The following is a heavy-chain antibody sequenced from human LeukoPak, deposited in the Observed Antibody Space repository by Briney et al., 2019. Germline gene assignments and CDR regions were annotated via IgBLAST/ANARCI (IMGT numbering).Heavy chain of an antibody. D-gene: IGHD4-17*01. CDR3: ARSYGDYWFDP. Sequence: GSLRLSCTTSGFTFGDYAMSWVRQAPGKGLEWIGEINHSGSTNYNPSLKSRVTISVDTSKNQFSLKLSSVTAADTAVYYCARSYGDYWFDPWGQGTLVTVSS. CDR1: GFTFGDYA. V-gene: IGHV4-34*01. J-gene: IGHJ5*02. CDR2: INHSGST.